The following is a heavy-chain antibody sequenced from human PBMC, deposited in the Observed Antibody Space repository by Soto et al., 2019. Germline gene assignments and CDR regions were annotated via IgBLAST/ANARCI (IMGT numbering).Heavy chain of an antibody. CDR1: GFTFSRYA. CDR2: ISGSGGST. V-gene: IGHV3-23*01. Sequence: GASLSLSCAASGFTFSRYAMSWGRQGPGEGLAWVSAISGSGGSTYYADSVKGRFTISRDNSKNTLYLQMNSLRAEDTAVYYCAKEYCSSTSCYTYYYYGMDVWGQGTTVTVSS. J-gene: IGHJ6*02. D-gene: IGHD2-2*02. CDR3: AKEYCSSTSCYTYYYYGMDV.